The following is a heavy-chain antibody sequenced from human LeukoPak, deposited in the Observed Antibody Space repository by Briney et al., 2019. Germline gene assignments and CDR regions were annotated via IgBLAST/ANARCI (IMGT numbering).Heavy chain of an antibody. J-gene: IGHJ4*02. CDR2: ISGSGNYI. Sequence: PGGSLRLSCAASGFTFSSYSMTWVRQAPGKGLEWVSSISGSGNYINYADSVKGRFTISSDNAKNFLYLQMNSLRAEDTAVYYCARDEFPGGGSDPFEYWGQGTVVSVSS. CDR1: GFTFSSYS. V-gene: IGHV3-21*01. CDR3: ARDEFPGGGSDPFEY. D-gene: IGHD3-10*01.